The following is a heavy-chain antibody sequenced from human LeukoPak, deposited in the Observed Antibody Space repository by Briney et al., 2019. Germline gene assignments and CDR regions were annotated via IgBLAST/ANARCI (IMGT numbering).Heavy chain of an antibody. CDR2: IYYSGST. CDR1: GGSISGYY. J-gene: IGHJ2*01. CDR3: ARIPTYYYDSSGFYIPGYFDL. V-gene: IGHV4-59*01. Sequence: SETLSLTCTVSGGSISGYYWSWIRQPPGKGLEWVGYIYYSGSTNYSPSLKSRVSISVDTSKNQFSLKLTSVTAAGTAVYYCARIPTYYYDSSGFYIPGYFDLWGRGTLVTVSS. D-gene: IGHD3-22*01.